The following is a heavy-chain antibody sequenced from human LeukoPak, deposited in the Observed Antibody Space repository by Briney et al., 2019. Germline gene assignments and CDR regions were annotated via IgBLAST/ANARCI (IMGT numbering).Heavy chain of an antibody. V-gene: IGHV4-59*01. J-gene: IGHJ5*02. CDR3: ARDALYCSGGSCYSNWSDP. D-gene: IGHD2-15*01. CDR1: GGSISSYY. Sequence: SETLSLTCTVSGGSISSYYWSWIRQPPGKGLEWIGYIYYSGSTKYNPSLKSRVTISVDTSKNQFSLKLSSVTAADTAVYYCARDALYCSGGSCYSNWSDPWGQRTLVTVSS. CDR2: IYYSGST.